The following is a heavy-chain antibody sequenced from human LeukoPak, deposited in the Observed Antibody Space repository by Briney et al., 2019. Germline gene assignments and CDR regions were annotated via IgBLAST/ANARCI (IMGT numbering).Heavy chain of an antibody. J-gene: IGHJ4*02. D-gene: IGHD2-15*01. CDR1: GYTLTELS. CDR2: FDPEDGET. V-gene: IGHV1-24*01. CDR3: ATERRYCSGGSCELLFDY. Sequence: ASVKVSCKVSGYTLTELSMHWVRQAPGKGLEWMGGFDPEDGETIYAQKFQGRVTMTEDTSTDTAYMELSSLRSEDTAVYYCATERRYCSGGSCELLFDYWGQGTLVTVSS.